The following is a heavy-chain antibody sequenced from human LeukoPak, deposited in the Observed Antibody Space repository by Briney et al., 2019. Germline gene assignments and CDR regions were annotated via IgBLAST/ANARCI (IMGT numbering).Heavy chain of an antibody. J-gene: IGHJ4*02. CDR2: ISHSGST. Sequence: SQTLFLTCSVSGGSISSGGYYWSWIRQPPGKGLEWIGYISHSGSTYYNPSLKSRVTISVDRSKNQFSLKLSSVAAADTAVYYCARGVNSQGTAMVLFDSWGQGSLVTVSA. CDR1: GGSISSGGYY. CDR3: ARGVNSQGTAMVLFDS. V-gene: IGHV4-30-2*01. D-gene: IGHD5-18*01.